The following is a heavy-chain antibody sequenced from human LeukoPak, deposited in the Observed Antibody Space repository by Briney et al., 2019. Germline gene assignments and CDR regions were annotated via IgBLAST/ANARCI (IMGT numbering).Heavy chain of an antibody. Sequence: SETLSLTYAVSGGSISSSNWWSWVRQPPGKGLEWIGEIYHSGSTNYNPSLKSRVTISVDKSKNQFSLKLSSVTAADTAVYYCARDPSGSGLYDYWGQGTLVTVSS. V-gene: IGHV4-4*02. D-gene: IGHD3-10*01. CDR1: GGSISSSNW. J-gene: IGHJ4*02. CDR3: ARDPSGSGLYDY. CDR2: IYHSGST.